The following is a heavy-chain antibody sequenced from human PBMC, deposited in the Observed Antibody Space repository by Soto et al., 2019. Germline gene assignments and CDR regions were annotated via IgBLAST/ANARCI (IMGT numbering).Heavy chain of an antibody. J-gene: IGHJ3*02. V-gene: IGHV1-18*01. CDR1: GYTFTSYG. CDR2: ISACNGNT. D-gene: IGHD2-15*01. CDR3: ARVRDIVVVVAARGGGSAFDI. Sequence: ASVKVSCKASGYTFTSYGISWVRQAPGQGLEWVGWISACNGNTNYAQKLQGRVTMTTDTSTSTAYMELRSLRSDDTAVYYCARVRDIVVVVAARGGGSAFDIWGQGTMVTVSS.